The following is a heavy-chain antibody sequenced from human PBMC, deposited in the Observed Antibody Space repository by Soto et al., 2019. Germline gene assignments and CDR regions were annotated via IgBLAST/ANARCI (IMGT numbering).Heavy chain of an antibody. J-gene: IGHJ4*02. D-gene: IGHD4-17*01. V-gene: IGHV3-66*01. Sequence: EVRLVESGGGLVQPGGSLRLSCTVSGFTVSTNYMTWVRQAPGKGLEWVSILYSSGSTYYADSVKARFTISRANSKNTLPLQMNSLRAEDTAVYFCARKGYGDYAPFDYWGQGTLVTVSS. CDR2: LYSSGST. CDR3: ARKGYGDYAPFDY. CDR1: GFTVSTNY.